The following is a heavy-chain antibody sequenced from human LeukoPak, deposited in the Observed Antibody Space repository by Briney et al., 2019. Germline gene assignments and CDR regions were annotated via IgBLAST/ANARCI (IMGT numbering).Heavy chain of an antibody. CDR2: IFQGGGEI. CDR1: GFTFSDFA. J-gene: IGHJ4*02. CDR3: ATYRQVLLPFES. V-gene: IGHV3-23*01. D-gene: IGHD5-18*01. Sequence: GGSLRLSCAASGFTFSDFAMIWVRQSPGKKGLEWVSSIFQGGGEIHYADSVRGRFTISRDNSKSTPFLQMNSLRAEDTAIYYCATYRQVLLPFESWGQGTLVTVSS.